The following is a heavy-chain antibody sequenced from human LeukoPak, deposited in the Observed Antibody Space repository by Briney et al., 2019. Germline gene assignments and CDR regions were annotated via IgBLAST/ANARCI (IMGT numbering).Heavy chain of an antibody. Sequence: NPSETLSLTCTVSGGSISSSVYYWNWVRQHPGKGLEWIGYIYYSGSTYYNPSLKSRVTISVDTSKNQFSLKLSSVTAADTAVYYCAREMAAAGHFDYWGQGALVTVSS. D-gene: IGHD6-13*01. CDR1: GGSISSSVYY. CDR3: AREMAAAGHFDY. CDR2: IYYSGST. J-gene: IGHJ4*02. V-gene: IGHV4-31*03.